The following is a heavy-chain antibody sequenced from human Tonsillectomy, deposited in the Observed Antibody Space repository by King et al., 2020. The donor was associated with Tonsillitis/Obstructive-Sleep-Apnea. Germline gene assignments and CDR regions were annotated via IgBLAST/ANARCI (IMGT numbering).Heavy chain of an antibody. D-gene: IGHD4-17*01. CDR3: ARTSLDYGDYEFTYFMDV. CDR1: DDSISSYY. CDR2: IYYSGTT. V-gene: IGHV4-59*01. Sequence: VQMQESGPGLVKPSETLSLTCTVSDDSISSYYWSWIRQPPGKGLEWIAYIYYSGTTNYNPSLKSRVTISLDTSKNQFSLKLSSVTAPDTAVYYCARTSLDYGDYEFTYFMDVWGKGTTVSVSS. J-gene: IGHJ6*03.